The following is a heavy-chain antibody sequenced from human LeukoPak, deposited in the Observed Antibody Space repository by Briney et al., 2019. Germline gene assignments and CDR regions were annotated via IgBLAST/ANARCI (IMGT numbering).Heavy chain of an antibody. CDR1: GGSISSNY. J-gene: IGHJ5*02. CDR3: ARDLEDDLPDGGRFLFDP. Sequence: SETLSLTCTVSGGSISSNYWSWIRQPAGQGLEWIGRIYTSGSTNYNPSLKSRVTMSVDTSKNHFSLKLSSVTAADTAVYYCARDLEDDLPDGGRFLFDPWGQGTLVTVSS. V-gene: IGHV4-4*07. D-gene: IGHD3-3*01. CDR2: IYTSGST.